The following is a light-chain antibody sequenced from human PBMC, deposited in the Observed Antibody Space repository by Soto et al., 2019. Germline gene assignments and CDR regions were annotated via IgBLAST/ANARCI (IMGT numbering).Light chain of an antibody. CDR3: QQYGTSPQT. Sequence: IVLTQSPGTLSLSPGERATLSCRASQSVSGTYLAWYQQKPGQAPRLLIYDVSSRATGIPDRFSGSGSGADCTLTISRLEPEDFAVYYCQQYGTSPQTFGQGTRLEIK. CDR2: DVS. V-gene: IGKV3-20*01. J-gene: IGKJ5*01. CDR1: QSVSGTY.